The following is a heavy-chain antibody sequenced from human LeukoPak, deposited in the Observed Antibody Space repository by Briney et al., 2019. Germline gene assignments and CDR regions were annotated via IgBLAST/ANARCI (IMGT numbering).Heavy chain of an antibody. CDR3: ARVFGRVVGATKLPDY. Sequence: AASVKVSCKASGYTFTSYGISWVRQAPGQGLEWMGWISAYNGNTNYAQKLQGRVTMTTDTSTSTAYMALRSLRSDDTAVYYCARVFGRVVGATKLPDYWGQGPLVPVSS. CDR2: ISAYNGNT. D-gene: IGHD1-26*01. CDR1: GYTFTSYG. V-gene: IGHV1-18*01. J-gene: IGHJ4*02.